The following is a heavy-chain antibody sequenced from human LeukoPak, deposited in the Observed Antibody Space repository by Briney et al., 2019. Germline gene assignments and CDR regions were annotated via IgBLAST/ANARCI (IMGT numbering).Heavy chain of an antibody. V-gene: IGHV1-69*05. D-gene: IGHD1-26*01. CDR3: AREELVGATTRVGRRFDY. J-gene: IGHJ4*02. CDR1: GGTFSSYA. CDR2: IIPSFGTA. Sequence: SVKVSCKASGGTFSSYAISWVRQAPGQGLEWMGGIIPSFGTANYAQKFQGRVTITTDESTSTAYMELSSLRSEDTAVYYCAREELVGATTRVGRRFDYWGQGTLVTVSS.